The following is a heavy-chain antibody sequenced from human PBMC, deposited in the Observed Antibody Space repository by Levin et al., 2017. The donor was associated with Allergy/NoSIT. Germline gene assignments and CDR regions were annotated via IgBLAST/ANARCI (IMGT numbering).Heavy chain of an antibody. Sequence: PGESLKISCAASGFTFRTHGMHWVRQAPGKGLEWVAHISHEGSGKFYADSVKGRFTISRDNSENTLFLQMNSLRAEDTAVYYCAKDRACCSAPFDSFDDWGQGTLVTVS. CDR3: AKDRACCSAPFDSFDD. CDR1: GFTFRTHG. V-gene: IGHV3-30*18. CDR2: ISHEGSGK. D-gene: IGHD6-19*01. J-gene: IGHJ4*02.